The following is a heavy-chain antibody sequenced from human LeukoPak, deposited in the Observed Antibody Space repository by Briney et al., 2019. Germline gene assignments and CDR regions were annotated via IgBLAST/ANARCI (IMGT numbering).Heavy chain of an antibody. Sequence: GGSLRLSCAASRFTFSSYAMYWVRQAPGKGLEWVSSISGSGGRTYYADSVKGRLTISRDNSKNTLYLQINSLRAEDTAVYFCAKESNGSTSLDYWGQRTLVTVSS. CDR3: AKESNGSTSLDY. D-gene: IGHD1-7*01. J-gene: IGHJ4*02. CDR2: ISGSGGRT. V-gene: IGHV3-23*01. CDR1: RFTFSSYA.